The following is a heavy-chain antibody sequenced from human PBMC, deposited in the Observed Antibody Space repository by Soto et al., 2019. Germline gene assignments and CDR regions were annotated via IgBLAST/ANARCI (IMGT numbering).Heavy chain of an antibody. V-gene: IGHV1-18*01. CDR3: ARGVRQLADNWFDP. CDR2: ISAYNGNT. D-gene: IGHD6-6*01. Sequence: ASVKVSCKASGYTFTSYGISWVRQAPGQGLEWMGWISAYNGNTNYAQKLQGKVTMTTDTSTSTAYMELRSLRSDDTAVYYCARGVRQLADNWFDPWGQGTLVTVSS. CDR1: GYTFTSYG. J-gene: IGHJ5*02.